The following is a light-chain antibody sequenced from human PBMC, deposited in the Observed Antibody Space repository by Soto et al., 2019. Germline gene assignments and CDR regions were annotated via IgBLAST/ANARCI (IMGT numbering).Light chain of an antibody. J-gene: IGLJ2*01. Sequence: QSALTQPASVSGSPGQSITISCTGTSSDIGGYNYVSWYQQHPGKAPKLMIYEVSDRPSGVSNRFSGSKSGNTASLTISGLQAEHEADYYCSSYGSSDTLLFGEGTKLTVL. CDR2: EVS. CDR1: SSDIGGYNY. V-gene: IGLV2-14*01. CDR3: SSYGSSDTLL.